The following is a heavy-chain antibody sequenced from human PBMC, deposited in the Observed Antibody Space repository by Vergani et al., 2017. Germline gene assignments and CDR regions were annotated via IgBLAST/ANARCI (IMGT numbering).Heavy chain of an antibody. CDR3: AGPQGTSAYYYVGFDY. CDR1: GFTFSTYA. Sequence: EVQLLESGGGLVQPGGSLRLPCAAPGFTFSTYAMTWVRQAPGKGLEWVSTISSDGGSTYYADSVKGRFTISRDNSKNTLSLQMNSLTAEDTAIYYCAGPQGTSAYYYVGFDYWGQGILVTVSS. J-gene: IGHJ4*02. D-gene: IGHD3-22*01. CDR2: ISSDGGST. V-gene: IGHV3-23*01.